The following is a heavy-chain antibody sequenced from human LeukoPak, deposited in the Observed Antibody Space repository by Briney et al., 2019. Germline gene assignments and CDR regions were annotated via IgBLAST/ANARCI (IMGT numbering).Heavy chain of an antibody. Sequence: ASVKVSCKASGYTFTSYGISWVRQAPGQGLEWMGWISAYNGNTNYAQKLQGRVTMTTDTSTSTAYMELRSLRSDDTAVYYCAGARVNHHYYYGMDVWGQGTTVTVSS. CDR3: AGARVNHHYYYGMDV. J-gene: IGHJ6*02. CDR2: ISAYNGNT. D-gene: IGHD1-14*01. V-gene: IGHV1-18*01. CDR1: GYTFTSYG.